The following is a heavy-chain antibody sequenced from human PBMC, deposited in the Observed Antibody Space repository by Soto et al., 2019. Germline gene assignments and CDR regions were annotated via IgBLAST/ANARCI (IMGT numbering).Heavy chain of an antibody. Sequence: EVQLVESGGGLVQPGGSLRLSCAASGFTFSSYWMSWVRQAPVKGLEWVGNIKQDGSEKNYVDFMEGRFTISRDNAENSLSLQRNSLRAEDTAVYYWARIASAGRGWDVWGQGTTVVVSS. CDR1: GFTFSSYW. CDR3: ARIASAGRGWDV. J-gene: IGHJ6*02. D-gene: IGHD6-13*01. CDR2: IKQDGSEK. V-gene: IGHV3-7*01.